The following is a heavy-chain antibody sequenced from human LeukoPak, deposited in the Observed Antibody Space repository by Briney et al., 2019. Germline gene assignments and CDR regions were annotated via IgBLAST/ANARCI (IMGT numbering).Heavy chain of an antibody. CDR1: GYTFTSYG. CDR3: TRTLGAVADSRYWFDP. V-gene: IGHV1-18*01. CDR2: ISAYNGNT. J-gene: IGHJ5*02. Sequence: ASVKVSCKASGYTFTSYGISWVRQAPGQGLEWMGWISAYNGNTNYAQKLQGRVTMTTDTSTSTAYMELRSLTSDDTAVYYCTRTLGAVADSRYWFDPWGQGTLVTVSS. D-gene: IGHD3-16*01.